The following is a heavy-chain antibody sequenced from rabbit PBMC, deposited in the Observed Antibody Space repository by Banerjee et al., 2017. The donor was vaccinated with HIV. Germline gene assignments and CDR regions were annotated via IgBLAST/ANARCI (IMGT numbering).Heavy chain of an antibody. CDR3: ARDYSSGSGGYVYALNL. D-gene: IGHD6-1*01. J-gene: IGHJ4*01. Sequence: EESGGDLVKPEGSLTLTCTASGFSFSSSYWIYWVRQAPGKGLEWIGCIYTGSSGSTYYANWAKGRFTISKTSSTTVTLQMTSLTAADTATYFCARDYSSGSGGYVYALNLWGQGTLVTVS. CDR1: GFSFSSSYW. V-gene: IGHV1S45*01. CDR2: IYTGSSGST.